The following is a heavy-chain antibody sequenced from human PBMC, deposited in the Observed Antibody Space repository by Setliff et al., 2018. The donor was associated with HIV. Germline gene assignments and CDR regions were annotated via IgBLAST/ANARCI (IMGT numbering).Heavy chain of an antibody. CDR3: ARYARVPQF. V-gene: IGHV3-33*01. CDR2: IWYGASEK. J-gene: IGHJ4*02. CDR1: GFTFSSYG. D-gene: IGHD1-1*01. Sequence: GGSLRLSCAASGFTFSSYGMHWVRQAPGKGLEWVAVIWYGASEKYYVESVKGRFTISRDNTKNSVYLQMNSLRAEDTAVYYCARYARVPQFWGQGTLVTVSS.